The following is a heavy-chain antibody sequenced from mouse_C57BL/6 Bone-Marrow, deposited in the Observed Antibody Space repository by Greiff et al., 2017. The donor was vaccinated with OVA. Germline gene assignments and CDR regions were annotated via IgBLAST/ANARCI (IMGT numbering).Heavy chain of an antibody. CDR1: GYAFTNYL. J-gene: IGHJ2*01. CDR3: ATKVNWDDY. CDR2: INPGSGGT. D-gene: IGHD4-1*02. V-gene: IGHV1-54*01. Sequence: QVQLQQSGAELVRPGTSVKVSCKASGYAFTNYLIEWVKQRPGQGLEWIGVINPGSGGTNYNEKFKGKATLTADKSSSTAYMQLSSLTSEDSAVYYCATKVNWDDYWGQGTTLTVSS.